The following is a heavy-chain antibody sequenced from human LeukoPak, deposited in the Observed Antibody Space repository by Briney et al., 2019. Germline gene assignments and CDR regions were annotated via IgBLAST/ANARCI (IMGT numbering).Heavy chain of an antibody. J-gene: IGHJ4*02. Sequence: GASVKVSCKASGYTFTGYYMHWVRQAPGQGLEWMGWINPNSGGTNYAQKFQGWVTMTRDTSISTAYMELSRLRSDDTAVYYCARGNRGSGYCSSTSCYGGSYFDYWSQGTLVTVSS. CDR2: INPNSGGT. CDR1: GYTFTGYY. D-gene: IGHD2-2*01. V-gene: IGHV1-2*04. CDR3: ARGNRGSGYCSSTSCYGGSYFDY.